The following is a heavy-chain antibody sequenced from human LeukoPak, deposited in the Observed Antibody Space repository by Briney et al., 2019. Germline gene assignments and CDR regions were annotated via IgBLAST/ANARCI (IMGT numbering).Heavy chain of an antibody. Sequence: SVKVSCKASGGTFTSYAISWVRQAPGQGLEWMGGIIPIFGTANYAQKFRGRVTITADESTSTAYMELSSLRSEDTAVYYCARDQGYYDILTTYYYYGMDVWGKGTTVTVSS. V-gene: IGHV1-69*01. CDR1: GGTFTSYA. CDR2: IIPIFGTA. J-gene: IGHJ6*04. CDR3: ARDQGYYDILTTYYYYGMDV. D-gene: IGHD3-9*01.